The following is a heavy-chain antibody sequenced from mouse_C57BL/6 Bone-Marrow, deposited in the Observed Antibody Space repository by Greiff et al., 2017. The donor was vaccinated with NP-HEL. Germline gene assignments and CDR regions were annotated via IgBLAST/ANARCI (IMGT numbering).Heavy chain of an antibody. CDR1: GFSLTSYG. CDR3: ARHDYGRGYFDY. V-gene: IGHV2-6-1*01. J-gene: IGHJ2*01. D-gene: IGHD1-1*01. CDR2: IWSDGST. Sequence: VKVVESGPGLVAPSQSLSITCTVSGFSLTSYGVHWVRQPPGKGLEWLVVIWSDGSTTYNSALKSRLSISKDNSKSQVFLKMNSLQTDDTAMYYCARHDYGRGYFDYWGQGTTLTVSS.